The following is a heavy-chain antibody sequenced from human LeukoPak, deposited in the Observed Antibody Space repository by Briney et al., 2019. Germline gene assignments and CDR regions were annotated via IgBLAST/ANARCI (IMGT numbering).Heavy chain of an antibody. J-gene: IGHJ4*02. V-gene: IGHV1-69*04. Sequence: SVKLSCKASGGTFSSYAISWVRQPPGQGLELRRSIIPILGIANYAQKFQGRVTITADKSTSTAYMELSSLRSEDKAVYYCERNRSGATVNLDYWGQGTLVTVSS. CDR2: IIPILGIA. D-gene: IGHD4-17*01. CDR1: GGTFSSYA. CDR3: ERNRSGATVNLDY.